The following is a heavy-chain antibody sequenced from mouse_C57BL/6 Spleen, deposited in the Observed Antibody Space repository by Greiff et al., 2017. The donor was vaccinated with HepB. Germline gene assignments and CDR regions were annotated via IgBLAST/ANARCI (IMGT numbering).Heavy chain of an antibody. CDR1: GYTFTSYW. Sequence: QVQLQQPGAELVRPGSSVKLSCKASGYTFTSYWMHWVKQRPIQGLEWIGKIDPSDSETHYNQKFKDKATLTVDKSSSTAYMQLSSLTSEDSAVYYCARSTPVVAGDYFDYWGQGTTLTVSS. J-gene: IGHJ2*01. V-gene: IGHV1-52*01. D-gene: IGHD1-1*01. CDR3: ARSTPVVAGDYFDY. CDR2: IDPSDSET.